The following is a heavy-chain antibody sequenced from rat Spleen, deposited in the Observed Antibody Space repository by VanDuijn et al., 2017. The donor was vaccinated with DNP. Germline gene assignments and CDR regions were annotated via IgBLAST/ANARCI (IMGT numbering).Heavy chain of an antibody. D-gene: IGHD1-12*01. CDR3: ARHRTIMPYYYAMDA. CDR2: ISYNGGTP. Sequence: EVQLVESGGGLVQPGRSLKFSCAASGFTFSDYYMAWVRQAPAKGLEWVATISYNGGTPYYRDSVKGRFTISRDNAQGTLYLQMDSLRSEDTATYYCARHRTIMPYYYAMDAWGQGASVTVSS. CDR1: GFTFSDYY. V-gene: IGHV5-17*01. J-gene: IGHJ4*01.